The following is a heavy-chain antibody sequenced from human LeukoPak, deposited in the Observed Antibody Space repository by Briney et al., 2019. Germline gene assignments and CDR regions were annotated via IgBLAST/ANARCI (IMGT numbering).Heavy chain of an antibody. Sequence: SETLSLTCTVSGGSISSYYWSWIRQPPGKGLEWIGYIYYSGSTNYNPSLKSRVTISVDTSKNQFSLKLSSVTAADTAVYYCATRKYYDSSGAWDYWGQGTLVTVSS. CDR2: IYYSGST. CDR1: GGSISSYY. CDR3: ATRKYYDSSGAWDY. V-gene: IGHV4-59*12. D-gene: IGHD3-22*01. J-gene: IGHJ4*02.